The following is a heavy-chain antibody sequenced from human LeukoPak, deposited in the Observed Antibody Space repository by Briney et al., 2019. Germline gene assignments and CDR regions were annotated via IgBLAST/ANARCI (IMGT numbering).Heavy chain of an antibody. D-gene: IGHD1-26*01. CDR1: GGSFGGYY. J-gene: IGHJ4*02. V-gene: IGHV4-34*01. CDR2: INHSGST. Sequence: SETLSLTCAVYGGSFGGYYWSWIRQPPGKGLEWIGEINHSGSTNYNPSLKSRVTISVDTSRNQFSLKLSSVTAADTAVYYCARISGGADYYFDYWGQGTLVTVPS. CDR3: ARISGGADYYFDY.